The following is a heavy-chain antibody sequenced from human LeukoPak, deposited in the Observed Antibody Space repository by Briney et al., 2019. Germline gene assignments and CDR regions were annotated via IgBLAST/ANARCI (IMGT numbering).Heavy chain of an antibody. CDR2: VKQDGSEK. CDR1: GFTFSSYW. V-gene: IGHV3-7*01. CDR3: AKEGDYPILTYDS. Sequence: GGSLGLSCAASGFTFSSYWMNWLRQAPGKGLEWVANVKQDGSEKYYVDSVKGRFTISRDNVKNSLHLQMNSLRAEDTAVYYCAKEGDYPILTYDSWGQGALVTVSS. J-gene: IGHJ5*01. D-gene: IGHD4-17*01.